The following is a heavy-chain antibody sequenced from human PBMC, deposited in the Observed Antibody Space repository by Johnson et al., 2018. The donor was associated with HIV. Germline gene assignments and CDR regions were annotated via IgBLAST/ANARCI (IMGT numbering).Heavy chain of an antibody. D-gene: IGHD6-13*01. J-gene: IGHJ3*02. CDR2: ISSSGST. Sequence: VQLVESGGGLVKPGGSLRLSCAASGFTFSDYYMSWIRQAPGKGLEWVSYISSSGSTYYADSVKGRFTISRDHSKNTLYLQMNSLRAEDTAVYYCAKGIAAAGTGAFDIWGQGTMVTVSS. V-gene: IGHV3-11*01. CDR3: AKGIAAAGTGAFDI. CDR1: GFTFSDYY.